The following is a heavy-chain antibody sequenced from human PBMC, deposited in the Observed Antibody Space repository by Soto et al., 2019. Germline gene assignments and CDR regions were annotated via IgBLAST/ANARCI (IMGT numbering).Heavy chain of an antibody. CDR2: IIPIFGTA. J-gene: IGHJ5*02. CDR3: ARIAVAGTLWNWFDP. CDR1: GRTFSSYA. D-gene: IGHD6-19*01. V-gene: IGHV1-69*13. Sequence: ASVKVSCKASGRTFSSYAISWVRQAPGQGLEWMGGIIPIFGTANYAQKFQGRVTITADESTSTAYMELSSLRSEDTAVYYCARIAVAGTLWNWFDPWGQGTLVTVSS.